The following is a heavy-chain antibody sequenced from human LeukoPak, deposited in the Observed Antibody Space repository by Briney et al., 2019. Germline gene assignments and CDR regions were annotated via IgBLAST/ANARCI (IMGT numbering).Heavy chain of an antibody. CDR3: AKYGGPSFS. Sequence: GGSLRLSCAASGFTLSNYGMSWVRQAPGKGLEWVSGMSGTTATTYYADSVKGRFTISRDNSDNTLFLQMNSLRAEDTAVYYCAKYGGPSFSWGQGTLVTVSS. CDR2: MSGTTATT. J-gene: IGHJ4*02. V-gene: IGHV3-23*01. D-gene: IGHD3-16*02. CDR1: GFTLSNYG.